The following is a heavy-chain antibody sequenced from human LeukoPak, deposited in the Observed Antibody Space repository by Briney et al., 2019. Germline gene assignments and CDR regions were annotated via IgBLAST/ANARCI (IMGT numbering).Heavy chain of an antibody. J-gene: IGHJ3*02. CDR1: GFTVSSNY. D-gene: IGHD1-26*01. Sequence: GGSLRLSCAASGFTVSSNYMSLVRQAAGKGLEWVSIIYSGGSTFYADCVKGRFTISRDNSKNTLYLQMNSLRAEDTAVYYCARGGSYLSAFDIWGQGTMVTVSS. CDR3: ARGGSYLSAFDI. CDR2: IYSGGST. V-gene: IGHV3-53*01.